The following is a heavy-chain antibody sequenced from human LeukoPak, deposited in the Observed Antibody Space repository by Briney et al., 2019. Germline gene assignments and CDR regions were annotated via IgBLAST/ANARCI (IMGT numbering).Heavy chain of an antibody. J-gene: IGHJ4*02. V-gene: IGHV3-23*01. Sequence: PGGSLRLSCAASGFTFSSQSMSWVRQAPGKGLEWVSSISSSGGSTYYADSVKGRFTISRDNSKNTLYLQINSLRAEDTAVYYCAKAWALLNYWGQGTLVTVSS. D-gene: IGHD3-10*01. CDR2: ISSSGGST. CDR3: AKAWALLNY. CDR1: GFTFSSQS.